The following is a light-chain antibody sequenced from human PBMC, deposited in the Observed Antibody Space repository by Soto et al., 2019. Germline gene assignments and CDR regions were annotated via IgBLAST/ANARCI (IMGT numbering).Light chain of an antibody. CDR3: QQYGSPGT. CDR1: QSVSSSY. Sequence: EIVLTQSPGTLSLSPGERATLSCRASQSVSSSYLAWYQQKPGQAPRLLIYGASSRATGIPDRFSGSGSGTDFTLTISRLEPDDFAVYYCQQYGSPGTFGPGTKVDIK. CDR2: GAS. V-gene: IGKV3-20*01. J-gene: IGKJ3*01.